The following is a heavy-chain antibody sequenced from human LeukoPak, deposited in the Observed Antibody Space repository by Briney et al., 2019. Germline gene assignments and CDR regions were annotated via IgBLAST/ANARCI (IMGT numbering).Heavy chain of an antibody. J-gene: IGHJ4*02. CDR2: VNQDGSQK. CDR1: GFTFSSYW. D-gene: IGHD3-9*01. CDR3: ARADNFDY. Sequence: GGSLRLSCAASGFTFSSYWMNWVRQAPGKGLEWVANVNQDGSQKNYVDSVRGRFTISRDNAMNSLYLQMDSLRAEDTAVYYCARADNFDYWGQGTLVAVSS. V-gene: IGHV3-7*01.